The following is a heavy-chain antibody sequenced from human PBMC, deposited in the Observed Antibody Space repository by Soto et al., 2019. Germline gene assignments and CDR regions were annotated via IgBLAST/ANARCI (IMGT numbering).Heavy chain of an antibody. J-gene: IGHJ4*02. D-gene: IGHD1-26*01. V-gene: IGHV4-31*03. CDR3: ARVSGSYFGNKRDLDY. CDR2: IYYSGST. CDR1: GGSISSGGYY. Sequence: QVQLQESGPGLVKPSQTLSLTCTVSGGSISSGGYYWSWIRQHPGKGLEWIGYIYYSGSTYYNPSLKSRVTISVDTSKNQFSLKLSSVTAADTAVYYCARVSGSYFGNKRDLDYWGQGTLVTVSS.